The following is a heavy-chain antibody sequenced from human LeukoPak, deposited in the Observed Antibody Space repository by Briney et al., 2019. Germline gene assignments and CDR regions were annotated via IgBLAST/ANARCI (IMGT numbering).Heavy chain of an antibody. D-gene: IGHD1-26*01. CDR2: ISSNGGST. J-gene: IGHJ4*02. CDR1: GFTFSSYA. V-gene: IGHV3-64*01. Sequence: PGGSLRLSCAASGFTFSSYAMHWVRQAPGKGLEYVSAISSNGGSTYYANSVKGRFTISRDNSKNTLYLQMGSLRAEDMAVYYCARVGATWTSHKKSYYFDYWGQGTLVTVSS. CDR3: ARVGATWTSHKKSYYFDY.